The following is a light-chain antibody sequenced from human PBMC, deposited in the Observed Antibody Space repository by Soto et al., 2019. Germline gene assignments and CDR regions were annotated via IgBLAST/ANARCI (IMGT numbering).Light chain of an antibody. Sequence: DIVMTQSPDSLAVSLGERAAINCKSSQIVLYSSNNKNYLAWYQQKPGQPPKALIYWASTRESGVPDRFSGSGSGTDFTLTISSLQAEDVAVYYCQQYYTTPWTFGQVTKVDIK. V-gene: IGKV4-1*01. CDR2: WAS. CDR3: QQYYTTPWT. J-gene: IGKJ1*01. CDR1: QIVLYSSNNKNY.